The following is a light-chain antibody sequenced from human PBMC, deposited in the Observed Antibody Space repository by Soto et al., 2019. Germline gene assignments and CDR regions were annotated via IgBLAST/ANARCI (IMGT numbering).Light chain of an antibody. J-gene: IGLJ3*02. CDR3: QVWDGSSDHWV. CDR1: NIGSKG. V-gene: IGLV3-21*02. CDR2: DDS. Sequence: SYELTQPPSVAVAPGQTARVTCGGNNIGSKGVHWYHQKPGQAPVVIVYDDSVRPSGIPERFSGSNSGDTATLTITRVEAGDEADYYCQVWDGSSDHWVFGGGTKLTVL.